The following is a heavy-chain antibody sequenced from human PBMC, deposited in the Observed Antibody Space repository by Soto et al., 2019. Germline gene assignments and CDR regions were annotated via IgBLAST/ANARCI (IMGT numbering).Heavy chain of an antibody. J-gene: IGHJ6*02. V-gene: IGHV3-30*03. CDR2: ISYDGSNK. Sequence: GGSLRLSCAASGFTFSSYGMHWVRQAPGKGLEWVAVISYDGSNKYYADSVKGRFTISRDNSKNTLYLQMNSLRAEDTAVYYCASVGARTGTYYYYYGMDVWGQGTTVTVSS. CDR1: GFTFSSYG. CDR3: ASVGARTGTYYYYYGMDV. D-gene: IGHD1-1*01.